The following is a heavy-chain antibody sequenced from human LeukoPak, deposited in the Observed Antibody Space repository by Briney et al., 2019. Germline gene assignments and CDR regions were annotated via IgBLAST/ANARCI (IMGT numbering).Heavy chain of an antibody. CDR1: GITFSSYA. CDR3: ARDLSAALDF. V-gene: IGHV3-30-3*01. CDR2: ISYDGSNK. J-gene: IGHJ4*02. Sequence: GGSLRLSCAASGITFSSYAMHWVRQAPGKGLEWVAVISYDGSNKYYADSVKGRFTISRDNSKNTLYLQMNSLRAEDTAVYYCARDLSAALDFWGQGVLVTVSS. D-gene: IGHD3-3*01.